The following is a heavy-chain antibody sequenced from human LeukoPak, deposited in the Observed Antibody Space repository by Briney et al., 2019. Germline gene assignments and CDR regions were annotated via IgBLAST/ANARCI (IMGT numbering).Heavy chain of an antibody. CDR1: GGSFSGYY. Sequence: PSETLSLTCAVYGGSFSGYYWSWIRQPPGKGLEWIGYIYYSGSTNYNPSLKSRVTISVDTSKNQFSLKLSSVTAADTAVYYCASGLENFDYWGQGTLVTVSS. J-gene: IGHJ4*02. V-gene: IGHV4-59*01. CDR3: ASGLENFDY. CDR2: IYYSGST. D-gene: IGHD6-19*01.